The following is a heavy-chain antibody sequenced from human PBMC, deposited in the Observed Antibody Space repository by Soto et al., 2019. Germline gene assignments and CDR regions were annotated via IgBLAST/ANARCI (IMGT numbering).Heavy chain of an antibody. CDR3: AKEFQWELHAFDI. J-gene: IGHJ3*02. CDR1: GFTFSTYG. CDR2: MGNDGITT. D-gene: IGHD1-26*01. Sequence: QVQLVESGGGVVQPGRSLRLSCAASGFTFSTYGMHWVRQAPGKGLEWVAVMGNDGITTFYADSVKGRFTISRDNSKNTLFLQMNSLRADDTAEYYCAKEFQWELHAFDIWGQGTMVTVSS. V-gene: IGHV3-30*18.